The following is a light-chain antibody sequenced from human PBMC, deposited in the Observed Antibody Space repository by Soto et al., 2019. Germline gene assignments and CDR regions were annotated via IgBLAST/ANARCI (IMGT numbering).Light chain of an antibody. Sequence: DIELTQSPGTLSLSPGERATLSCRASQSVPTNYLAWYQQEPGQAPRRLIYNASSRATGIPDRFSGSGSGTDFTLTISRLEPEDFAVYYCQQYGTSSWTFGQGTKVDIK. CDR2: NAS. V-gene: IGKV3-20*01. CDR1: QSVPTNY. CDR3: QQYGTSSWT. J-gene: IGKJ1*01.